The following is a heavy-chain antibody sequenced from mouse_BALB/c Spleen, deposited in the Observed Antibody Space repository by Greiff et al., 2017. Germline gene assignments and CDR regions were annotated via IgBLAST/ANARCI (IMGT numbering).Heavy chain of an antibody. CDR1: GFTFSSFG. CDR3: ARSGGNYDCYAMDY. J-gene: IGHJ4*01. V-gene: IGHV5-17*02. Sequence: EVLLVESGGGLVQPGGSRKLSCAASGFTFSSFGMHWVRQAPEKGLEWVAYISSGSSTIYYADTVKGRFTISRDNAKNTLFLQMTSLRSEDTAMYYCARSGGNYDCYAMDYWGQGTSVTVSA. CDR2: ISSGSSTI. D-gene: IGHD2-1*01.